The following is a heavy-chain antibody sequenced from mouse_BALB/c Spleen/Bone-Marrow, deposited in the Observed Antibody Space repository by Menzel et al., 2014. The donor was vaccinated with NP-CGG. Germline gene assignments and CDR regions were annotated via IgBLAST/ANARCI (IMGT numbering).Heavy chain of an antibody. V-gene: IGHV7-3*02. Sequence: VQLKESGGGLVQPGGSLRLSCATSGFTFTDYYMSWVRQPPGKALEWLGIIRNKANGYTTEYSASVKGRFTISRDNSQSILYLQMNTLRAEDSATYYCARDRRYDLAWFAYWGQGTLVTVSA. CDR2: IRNKANGYTT. J-gene: IGHJ3*01. CDR3: ARDRRYDLAWFAY. D-gene: IGHD2-14*01. CDR1: GFTFTDYY.